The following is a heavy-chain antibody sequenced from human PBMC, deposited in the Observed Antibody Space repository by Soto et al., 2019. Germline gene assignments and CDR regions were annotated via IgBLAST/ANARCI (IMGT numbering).Heavy chain of an antibody. CDR1: GFTFSSYA. D-gene: IGHD3-22*01. J-gene: IGHJ4*02. CDR2: ISGGGRST. CDR3: AKLAGYYYDTSDYYYGY. Sequence: GGSLRLSCAASGFTFSSYAMTWVRQAPGKGLEWVSGISGGGRSTDYTDSVKGRFTISRDNSKNTLYLQMNSLRAEDTAVYYCAKLAGYYYDTSDYYYGYWGQGTLVTVSS. V-gene: IGHV3-23*01.